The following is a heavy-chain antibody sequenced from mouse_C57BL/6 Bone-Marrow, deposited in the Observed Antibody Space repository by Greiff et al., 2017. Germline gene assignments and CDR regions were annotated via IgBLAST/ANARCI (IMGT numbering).Heavy chain of an antibody. CDR3: ARSDEFAY. CDR1: GYTFTSYW. Sequence: QVQLQQPGAELVMPGASVKLSCKASGYTFTSYWMHWVKQRPGQGLEWIGEIDPSDSYTNYNQKFKGKSTLTVDKSSSTAYMQLSSLTSEDSAVXYCARSDEFAYWGQGTLVTVSA. J-gene: IGHJ3*01. CDR2: IDPSDSYT. V-gene: IGHV1-69*01.